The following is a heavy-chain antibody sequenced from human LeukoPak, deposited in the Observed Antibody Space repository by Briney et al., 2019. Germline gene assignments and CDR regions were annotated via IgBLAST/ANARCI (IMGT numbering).Heavy chain of an antibody. CDR3: ARNYGFYYYYLDV. CDR2: ISSSGSTI. CDR1: GFTFSSYE. Sequence: GGSLRLSCAASGFTFSSYEMNWVRQAPGKGLEWVSYISSSGSTIYYADSVEGRFTISRDNARNSLYLQMNSLRAEDTAVYYCARNYGFYYYYLDVWGTGTTVTVSS. J-gene: IGHJ6*03. D-gene: IGHD4-17*01. V-gene: IGHV3-48*03.